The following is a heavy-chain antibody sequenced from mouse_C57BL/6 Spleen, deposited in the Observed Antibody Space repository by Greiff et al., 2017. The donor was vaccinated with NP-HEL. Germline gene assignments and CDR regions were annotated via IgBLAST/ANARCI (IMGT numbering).Heavy chain of an antibody. CDR1: GYTFTSYW. V-gene: IGHV1-69*01. Sequence: VQLQQSGAELVMPGASVKLSCKASGYTFTSYWMHWVKQRPGQGLEWIGEIDPSDSYTNYNQKFKGKSTLTVDKSSSTAYMQLSSLTSEDSAVYYCARNGGSRYFDYWGQGTTLTVSS. CDR2: IDPSDSYT. D-gene: IGHD1-1*01. J-gene: IGHJ2*01. CDR3: ARNGGSRYFDY.